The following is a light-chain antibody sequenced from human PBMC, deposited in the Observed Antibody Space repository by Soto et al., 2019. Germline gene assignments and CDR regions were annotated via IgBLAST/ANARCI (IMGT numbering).Light chain of an antibody. CDR1: SSDICSYNR. Sequence: QSSLTQPASVSGSPGQSITISCTGTSSDICSYNRLSWYQQPPGTAPKLMIYEVSKRPSGVHDRFSGSKSGNKASLIFSGLQAEDEADYYCRSYAGSXNYVVGTGTKVXV. V-gene: IGLV2-18*02. CDR2: EVS. CDR3: RSYAGSXNYV. J-gene: IGLJ1*01.